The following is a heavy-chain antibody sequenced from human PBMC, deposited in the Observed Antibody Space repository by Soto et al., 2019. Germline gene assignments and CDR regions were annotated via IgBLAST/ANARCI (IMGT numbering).Heavy chain of an antibody. Sequence: QVQLQQWGAGLLKPSETLSLTCAVYGGSFSGYYWTWIRQSPEKGLEWIGEVNHSGTTYYNQSLKTRVTISVHTPKNQFSLQMSSVTAADTSVYYCSRGIGYCSSINCYSSRRLRCDTGGQGTLVTVSS. D-gene: IGHD2-2*01. J-gene: IGHJ5*02. CDR1: GGSFSGYY. CDR3: SRGIGYCSSINCYSSRRLRCDT. V-gene: IGHV4-34*01. CDR2: VNHSGTT.